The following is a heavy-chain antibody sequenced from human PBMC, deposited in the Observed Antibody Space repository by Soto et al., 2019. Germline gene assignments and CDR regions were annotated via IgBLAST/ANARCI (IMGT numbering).Heavy chain of an antibody. Sequence: QVQLVQSGAEVKKPGSSVKVSCKASGGTFSNSAISWVRQAPGQGLEWMGVIIPIFGPTNYAQKFQGRVTITAGESTSTAYMELRSLRSEDTAVYYCARDTRGNSMIRGVVIYHYYGMDVWGQGTTVTVSS. CDR3: ARDTRGNSMIRGVVIYHYYGMDV. CDR2: IIPIFGPT. V-gene: IGHV1-69*01. J-gene: IGHJ6*02. CDR1: GGTFSNSA. D-gene: IGHD3-10*01.